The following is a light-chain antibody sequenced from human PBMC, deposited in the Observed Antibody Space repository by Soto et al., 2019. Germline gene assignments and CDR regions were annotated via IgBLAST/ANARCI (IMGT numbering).Light chain of an antibody. CDR1: SGSIASNY. J-gene: IGLJ3*02. CDR2: EDN. V-gene: IGLV6-57*04. Sequence: KFMLTQPHSVSESPGKTVTISCTRSSGSIASNYVQWYQQRPGSAPTTVIHEDNQRPSGVPDRFSGSIDSSSNSASLTISGLKSEDEADYYCQSYDSSNRVFGGGTQLTVL. CDR3: QSYDSSNRV.